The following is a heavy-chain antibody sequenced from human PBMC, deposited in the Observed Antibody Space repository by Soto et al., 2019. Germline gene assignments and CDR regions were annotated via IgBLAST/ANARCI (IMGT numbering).Heavy chain of an antibody. CDR1: GFTLTRSA. J-gene: IGHJ4*02. V-gene: IGHV3-23*01. Sequence: GASRRLSWAASGFTLTRSAVSWVRKAPGKGLEWVSGISAFVVCTYYAYSVKVRFTISRDNAMYALYLQMNSLRAEDTAVYYCPMDKRSLGMRYLDYWGQGTLVT. D-gene: IGHD2-2*03. CDR2: ISAFVVCT. CDR3: PMDKRSLGMRYLDY.